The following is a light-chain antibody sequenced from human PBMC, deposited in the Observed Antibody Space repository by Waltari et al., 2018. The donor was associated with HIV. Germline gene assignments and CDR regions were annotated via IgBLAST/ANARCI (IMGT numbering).Light chain of an antibody. J-gene: IGLJ2*01. CDR3: SSYSATNTVV. CDR1: NSDIGGYDR. CDR2: EVT. Sequence: QSALTQPPSVSGSPGQSVTISCAGTNSDIGGYDRVSWYQQPPGTAPKLLIDEVTNRPSWVPGRFSASKAGTTASLTISGLQAGDEGDYYCSSYSATNTVVFGGGTKLTVL. V-gene: IGLV2-18*02.